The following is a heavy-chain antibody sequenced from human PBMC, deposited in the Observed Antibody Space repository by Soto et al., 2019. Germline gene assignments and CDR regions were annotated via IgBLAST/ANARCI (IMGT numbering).Heavy chain of an antibody. CDR1: GYNFTSYW. CDR3: VRGCGGDCYSGDY. V-gene: IGHV5-51*01. CDR2: IYPGDSDT. Sequence: GESLKISCQGSGYNFTSYWIGWVRQMPGKGLEWMGIIYPGDSDTKYSPSFQGQVTISADKSINTAYLQWSGLKASDTAMYYCVRGCGGDCYSGDYWGQGTQVTVSS. J-gene: IGHJ4*02. D-gene: IGHD2-21*01.